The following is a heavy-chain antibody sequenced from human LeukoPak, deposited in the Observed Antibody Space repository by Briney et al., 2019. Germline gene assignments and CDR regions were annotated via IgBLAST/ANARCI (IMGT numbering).Heavy chain of an antibody. Sequence: GGSLRLSCTVSGFTVSSNSMSWVRQAPGKGLEWVSFIYSDNTRYSYSVKGRFTISRDNSKNTLYLQINSLRAEDTAVYYCARRAGAYSHPYDYRGQGTLVTVSS. CDR3: ARRAGAYSHPYDY. J-gene: IGHJ4*02. V-gene: IGHV3-53*01. D-gene: IGHD4/OR15-4a*01. CDR2: IYSDNT. CDR1: GFTVSSNS.